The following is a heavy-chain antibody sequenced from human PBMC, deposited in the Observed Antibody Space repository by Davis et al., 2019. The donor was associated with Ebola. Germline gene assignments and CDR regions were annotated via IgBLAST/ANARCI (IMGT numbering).Heavy chain of an antibody. D-gene: IGHD6-13*01. V-gene: IGHV3-74*01. CDR1: GFTFGYDY. Sequence: PGGSLRLSCTASGFTFGYDYMHWVRQAPGKGPVWVSRINGDGSTTNYADSVKGRFTISRDNAKNTLYLQMNSLRVEDTAVYYCASPQTSSWSRPDAYWGQGTLVTVSS. CDR2: INGDGSTT. J-gene: IGHJ4*02. CDR3: ASPQTSSWSRPDAY.